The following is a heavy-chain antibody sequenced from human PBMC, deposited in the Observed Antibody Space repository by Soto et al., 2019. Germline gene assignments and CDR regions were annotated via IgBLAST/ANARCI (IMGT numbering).Heavy chain of an antibody. CDR3: ARAHEVAWFDS. CDR2: ITNRGTHT. D-gene: IGHD2-15*01. J-gene: IGHJ5*01. CDR1: GFSFSSYT. Sequence: PGGSLRLSCTASGFSFSSYTMSWVRQAPGKGLQWVASITNRGTHTYSADSVKGRFTISRDNDKNSLYLQMNNLRAEDTATYYCARAHEVAWFDSWGLGTLVTAPQ. V-gene: IGHV3-21*06.